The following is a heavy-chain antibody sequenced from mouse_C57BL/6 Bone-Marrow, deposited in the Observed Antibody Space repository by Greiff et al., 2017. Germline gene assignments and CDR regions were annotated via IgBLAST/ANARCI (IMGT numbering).Heavy chain of an antibody. CDR2: IYPRDGST. D-gene: IGHD1-1*01. CDR1: GYTFTSYD. V-gene: IGHV1-85*01. J-gene: IGHJ2*01. CDR3: ARRDYYGSREYFDY. Sequence: QVQLQQSGPELVKPGASVTLSCKASGYTFTSYDINWVKPRPGPGLEWIGWIYPRDGSTKYNEKFKGKATLTVDTSSSTAYMELHSLTSEDSAVYFCARRDYYGSREYFDYWGQGTTRTVSS.